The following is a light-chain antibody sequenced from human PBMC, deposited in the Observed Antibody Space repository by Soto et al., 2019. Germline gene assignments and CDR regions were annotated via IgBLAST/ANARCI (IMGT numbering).Light chain of an antibody. J-gene: IGKJ5*01. CDR3: QQYNNWPPIT. CDR2: GAS. V-gene: IGKV3-15*01. Sequence: EIMLKQSPATLSVSEGERATLSCRASQSVSSNLAWYQQKPGQAPRLLIYGASTRATGIPARFSGSGSGTEFTLTISSLQSEDFAVYYCQQYNNWPPITFGQGPLLEI. CDR1: QSVSSN.